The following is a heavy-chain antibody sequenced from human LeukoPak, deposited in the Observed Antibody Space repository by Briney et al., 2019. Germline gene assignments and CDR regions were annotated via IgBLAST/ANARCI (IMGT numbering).Heavy chain of an antibody. CDR2: ISAYNGNT. V-gene: IGHV1-18*01. J-gene: IGHJ4*02. D-gene: IGHD5-18*01. Sequence: ASVKVSGKASGYTFTSDGISWVRQASGQGLEWMVWISAYNGNTNYAQKLQGRVTMTTDTSTSTAYMELRSLRSDDTDVYYCARETGYDYGRAPLDYWGQGTLVTVSS. CDR3: ARETGYDYGRAPLDY. CDR1: GYTFTSDG.